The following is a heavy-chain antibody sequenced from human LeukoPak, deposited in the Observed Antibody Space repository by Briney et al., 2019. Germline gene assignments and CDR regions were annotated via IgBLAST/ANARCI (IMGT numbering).Heavy chain of an antibody. CDR1: RGSISSYH. Sequence: SETLSLTCTVSRGSISSYHWSWIRQPPGKGLEWIGYIYDSGSTSYNPSLKSRVTISLDTSKNQFSLKLSSVTAADTAVYYCARDPRDAFDIWGQGTMVTVSS. J-gene: IGHJ3*02. CDR3: ARDPRDAFDI. V-gene: IGHV4-59*01. CDR2: IYDSGST.